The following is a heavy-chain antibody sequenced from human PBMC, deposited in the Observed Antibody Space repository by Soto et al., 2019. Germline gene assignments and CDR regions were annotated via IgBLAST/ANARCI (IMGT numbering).Heavy chain of an antibody. CDR3: ARGGLSNSGTYSKDS. V-gene: IGHV3-74*01. CDR1: GFTFTNYW. J-gene: IGHJ4*02. CDR2: IKTDGSST. Sequence: EVQLVESGGGLVQPGGSLRLSCAASGFTFTNYWMHWVRQGPGKGLVWVSRIKTDGSSTNYADSVKGRFTISRDNAKNTLYLEMNSLTAEDTAVFYCARGGLSNSGTYSKDSWGQGTLVTVSS. D-gene: IGHD3-10*01.